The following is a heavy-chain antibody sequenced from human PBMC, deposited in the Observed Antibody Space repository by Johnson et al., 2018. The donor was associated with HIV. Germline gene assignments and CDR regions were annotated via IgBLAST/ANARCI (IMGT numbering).Heavy chain of an antibody. CDR2: VSAGGDNT. D-gene: IGHD1-26*01. CDR1: GFTFSSYA. CDR3: ARFMGSTWSDASDI. J-gene: IGHJ3*02. Sequence: VQLVESGGGLVQPGGSLRLSCAASGFTFSSYAMDWVRQTPGKGLAWVSAVSAGGDNTYYADSVKGRFTISRDNAKNSLYLQMNFLRPEDTAVYYCARFMGSTWSDASDIWGQGTMVIVSS. V-gene: IGHV3-23*04.